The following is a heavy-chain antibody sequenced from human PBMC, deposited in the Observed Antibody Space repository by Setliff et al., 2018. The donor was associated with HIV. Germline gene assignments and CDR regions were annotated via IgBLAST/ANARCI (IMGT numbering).Heavy chain of an antibody. Sequence: ASETLSLTCTVYGGSXXXXYTXGIRXXXXKXXXXIGELSPSGTTRSNPSXQSRVTISLDTSNNQFSLKLTSVTAAATAMYYCASXXXTTVTNQDYWGQGTPXTVSS. CDR1: GGSXXXXY. J-gene: IGHJ4*02. D-gene: IGHD4-17*01. CDR2: LSPSGTT. CDR3: ASXXXTTVTNQDY. V-gene: IGHV4-34*01.